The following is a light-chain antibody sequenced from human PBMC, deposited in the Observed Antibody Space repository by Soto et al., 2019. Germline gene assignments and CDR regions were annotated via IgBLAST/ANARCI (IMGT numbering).Light chain of an antibody. CDR2: EVN. CDR3: SSYSISTAYL. V-gene: IGLV2-14*01. J-gene: IGLJ1*01. Sequence: QSALTQPASVSGSPGQSITISCTGTSSDVGGYDYVSWYQLHPGKAPKLMVFEVNNRPSGVSYRFSGSKSGNTASLTISGLQAEDEADYFCSSYSISTAYLFGPGTKLTVL. CDR1: SSDVGGYDY.